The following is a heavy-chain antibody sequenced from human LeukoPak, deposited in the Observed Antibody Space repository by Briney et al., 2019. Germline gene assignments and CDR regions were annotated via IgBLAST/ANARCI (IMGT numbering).Heavy chain of an antibody. CDR1: GFTFSSYS. J-gene: IGHJ4*02. CDR3: ARDGYYDFWSGYLDC. Sequence: GGSLRLSCAASGFTFSSYSMNWVRQAPGKGLEWVSSISSSSSYIYYADSVKGRFTISRDNAKNSLYLQMNSLRAEDTAVYYCARDGYYDFWSGYLDCWGQGTLVTVSS. D-gene: IGHD3-3*01. CDR2: ISSSSSYI. V-gene: IGHV3-21*01.